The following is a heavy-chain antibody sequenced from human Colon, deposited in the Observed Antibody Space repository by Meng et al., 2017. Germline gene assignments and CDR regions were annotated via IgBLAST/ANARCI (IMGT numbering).Heavy chain of an antibody. Sequence: QGKLPEPGPGLVKPSQTLSLTCTVSGGSISTGGYYWSWIRQLPGKGLEWIGYIYYSGSTYYNPSLRSLVSISVDTSKNQFSLRLTSVTAADTAVYYCARVRRSGDDFDYWGQGTLVTVSS. CDR3: ARVRRSGDDFDY. J-gene: IGHJ4*02. CDR2: IYYSGST. CDR1: GGSISTGGYY. D-gene: IGHD1-26*01. V-gene: IGHV4-31*01.